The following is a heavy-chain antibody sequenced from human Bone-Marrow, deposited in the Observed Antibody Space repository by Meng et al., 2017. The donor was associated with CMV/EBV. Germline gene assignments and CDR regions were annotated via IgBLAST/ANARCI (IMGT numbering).Heavy chain of an antibody. D-gene: IGHD6-13*01. Sequence: GGSLRLSRAASGFTFSSYSMNWVRQAPGKGLEWVSSISSSSSTIYYADSVKGRFTISRDNAKNSLYLQMNSLRADDTAVYYFASRRTGIAAAGTDDVVWGQGDTVNVSS. V-gene: IGHV3-21*01. CDR2: ISSSSSTI. CDR1: GFTFSSYS. CDR3: ASRRTGIAAAGTDDVV. J-gene: IGHJ6*02.